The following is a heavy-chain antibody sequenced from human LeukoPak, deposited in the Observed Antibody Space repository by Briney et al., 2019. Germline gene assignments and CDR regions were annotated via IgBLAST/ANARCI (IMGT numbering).Heavy chain of an antibody. Sequence: PGGSLRLSCAASGFTFSSYAMSWVRQAPGKGLEWVSAIRDSGGSTYYADSVKGRFTISRDNSKNTLHLQMNSLRAEDTAIYYCAKDGKAVAGTPPYNWFDPWGQGTLVTVSS. V-gene: IGHV3-23*01. CDR3: AKDGKAVAGTPPYNWFDP. CDR1: GFTFSSYA. D-gene: IGHD6-19*01. J-gene: IGHJ5*02. CDR2: IRDSGGST.